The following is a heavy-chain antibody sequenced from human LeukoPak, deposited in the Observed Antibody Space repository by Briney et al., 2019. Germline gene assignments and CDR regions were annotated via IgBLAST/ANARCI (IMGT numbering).Heavy chain of an antibody. V-gene: IGHV4-59*01. CDR3: ARDARSDIVVVPAAAMGDYYYYYYMDV. CDR1: GGSISSYY. CDR2: IYYSGST. Sequence: PSETLSLTCTVSGGSISSYYWSWIRQPPGKGLEWIGYIYYSGSTNYNPSLKSRVTISVGTSKNQFSLKLSSVTAADTAVYYCARDARSDIVVVPAAAMGDYYYYYYMDVWGKGTTVTVSS. J-gene: IGHJ6*03. D-gene: IGHD2-2*01.